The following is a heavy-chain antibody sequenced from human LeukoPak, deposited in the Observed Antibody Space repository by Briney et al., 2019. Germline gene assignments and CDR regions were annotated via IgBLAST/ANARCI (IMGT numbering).Heavy chain of an antibody. CDR3: ARGLQPTMVRGVKNWFDP. V-gene: IGHV4-34*01. D-gene: IGHD3-10*01. J-gene: IGHJ5*02. Sequence: SETLSLTCAVYGGSFSGYYWSWIRQPPGKGLEWIGEIYHSGSTNYNPSLKSRVTISVDTSKNQFSLKLSSVTAADTAVYYCARGLQPTMVRGVKNWFDPWGQGTLVTVSS. CDR2: IYHSGST. CDR1: GGSFSGYY.